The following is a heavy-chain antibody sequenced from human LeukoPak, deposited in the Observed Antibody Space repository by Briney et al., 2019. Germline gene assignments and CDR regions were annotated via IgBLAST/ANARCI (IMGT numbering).Heavy chain of an antibody. J-gene: IGHJ4*02. Sequence: SETLSLTCAVSGGSISSGGYSWSWIRQPPGKGLEWIGYIYHSGSTYYNPSLKSRVTISVDRSKNQFSLKPSSVTAADTAVYYCARGTTVTTPYYFDYWGQGTLVTVPS. CDR2: IYHSGST. CDR3: ARGTTVTTPYYFDY. V-gene: IGHV4-30-2*01. D-gene: IGHD4-17*01. CDR1: GGSISSGGYS.